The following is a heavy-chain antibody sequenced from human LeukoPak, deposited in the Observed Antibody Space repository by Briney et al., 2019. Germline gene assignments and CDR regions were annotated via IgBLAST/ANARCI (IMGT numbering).Heavy chain of an antibody. CDR2: ISAYGHT. CDR1: GYIFTNYG. J-gene: IGHJ4*02. V-gene: IGHV1-18*01. D-gene: IGHD3-3*01. CDR3: ARETASGYLGFDF. Sequence: GASVKVSCKASGYIFTNYGISWVRQAPGQGLEWMGWISAYGHTKLARNLQARVTVTIDTSTTTAYMELRSLSSDDTAVYFCARETASGYLGFDFWGQGTLVTVSS.